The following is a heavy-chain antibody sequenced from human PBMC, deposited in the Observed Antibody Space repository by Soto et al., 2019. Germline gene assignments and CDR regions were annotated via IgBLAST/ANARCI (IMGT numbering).Heavy chain of an antibody. D-gene: IGHD6-6*01. CDR3: AKDRQGSSSGPYYYYGMDV. CDR1: GFTFDDYA. J-gene: IGHJ6*02. CDR2: ISWDGGST. Sequence: GGSLRLSCAASGFTFDDYAMHWVRQAPGKGLEWVSLISWDGGSTYYADSVKGRFTISRDNSKNSLYLQMNSLRAEDTALYYCAKDRQGSSSGPYYYYGMDVWGQGTTVTVSS. V-gene: IGHV3-43D*04.